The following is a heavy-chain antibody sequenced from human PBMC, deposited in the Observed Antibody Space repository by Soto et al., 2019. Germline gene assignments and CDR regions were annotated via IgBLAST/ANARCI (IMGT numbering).Heavy chain of an antibody. CDR3: AKNQGVELVPLATVDWFDP. CDR1: GFIFENFG. V-gene: IGHV3-23*01. CDR2: ISGSGFKK. J-gene: IGHJ5*02. D-gene: IGHD1-26*01. Sequence: GGSLRLSCAASGFIFENFGMSWVRQAPGKGLEWISSISGSGFKKYYADSVKGRFTISRDNSKSTVYLELNNLSAEDTAVYHCAKNQGVELVPLATVDWFDPWGQGAVVTVS.